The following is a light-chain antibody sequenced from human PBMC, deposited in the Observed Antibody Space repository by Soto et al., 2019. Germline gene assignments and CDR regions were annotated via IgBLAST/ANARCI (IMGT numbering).Light chain of an antibody. Sequence: DIPMTQSPSTLSASVGDRVTITCRASQSISSWLAWYQQKPEKAPKLLIYDASSLESGVPSRFSGSGSGTEFTLTISSLQPEDFATYSCQQYNSYQYTFGQGTKLEIK. CDR2: DAS. V-gene: IGKV1-5*01. J-gene: IGKJ2*01. CDR1: QSISSW. CDR3: QQYNSYQYT.